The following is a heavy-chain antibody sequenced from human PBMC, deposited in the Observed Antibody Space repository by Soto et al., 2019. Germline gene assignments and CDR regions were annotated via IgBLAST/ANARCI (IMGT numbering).Heavy chain of an antibody. CDR1: GFTFSSYW. J-gene: IGHJ3*02. CDR2: IKQDGSEK. V-gene: IGHV3-7*01. CDR3: ARVYLEGAFDI. Sequence: EVQLVESGGGLVQPGGSLRLSCAASGFTFSSYWMSWVRQAPGQGLEWVANIKQDGSEKYYVDSVKGRFTISRDNAKNSLYLQMNSLRAEDTAVYYCARVYLEGAFDIWGQGTMVTVSS. D-gene: IGHD3-16*02.